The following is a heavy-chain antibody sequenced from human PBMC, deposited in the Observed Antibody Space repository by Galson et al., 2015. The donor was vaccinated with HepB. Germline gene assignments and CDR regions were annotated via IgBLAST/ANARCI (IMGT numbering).Heavy chain of an antibody. CDR2: ISGSGGST. CDR3: AKGGGMITFGGVRDY. CDR1: GFTFSSYA. D-gene: IGHD3-16*01. V-gene: IGHV3-23*01. J-gene: IGHJ4*02. Sequence: SLRLSCAASGFTFSSYAMSWVRQAPGKGLEWVSAISGSGGSTYYADSVKGRFTISRDNSKNTLYLRMNSLRAEDTAVYYCAKGGGMITFGGVRDYWGQGTLVTVSS.